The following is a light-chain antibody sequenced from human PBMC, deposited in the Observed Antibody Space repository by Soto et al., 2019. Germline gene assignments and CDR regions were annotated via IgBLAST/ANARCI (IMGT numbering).Light chain of an antibody. CDR1: SSDIGGYKY. CDR3: SSYTIYSTLLL. J-gene: IGLJ2*01. V-gene: IGLV2-14*01. CDR2: EVT. Sequence: QSALTQPASVSGSPGQSITISCTGTSSDIGGYKYVSWYQQHPGKAPKLIIYEVTNRPSGVSDRFSGSKSGNTASLTISGLQAEDEVDYYCSSYTIYSTLLLFGGGTKVTVL.